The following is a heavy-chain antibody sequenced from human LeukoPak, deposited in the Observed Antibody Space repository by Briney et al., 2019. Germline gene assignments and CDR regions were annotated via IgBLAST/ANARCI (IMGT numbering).Heavy chain of an antibody. V-gene: IGHV3-53*01. CDR2: ICSGGST. J-gene: IGHJ3*02. D-gene: IGHD3-10*01. CDR3: AKSSKFLGGAFDI. CDR1: GFTVSSNY. Sequence: GGSLRLSCAASGFTVSSNYMSWVRQAPGKGLEWVSVICSGGSTYYADSVKGRFTISRDNSKNTLYLQMNSLRAEDTAVYYCAKSSKFLGGAFDIWGQGTMVTVSS.